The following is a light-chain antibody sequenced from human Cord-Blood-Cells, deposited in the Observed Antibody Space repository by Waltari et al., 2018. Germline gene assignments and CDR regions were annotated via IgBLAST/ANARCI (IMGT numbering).Light chain of an antibody. Sequence: DIQMNQSPSSLSASVGDRVTITCRASQSSSSYLNWYQQKPGKAPKLLIYAASSLQSGVPARFSGSGSGTDFTLTISSLQPEDFATYYCQQSYSTPLYTFGQGTKLEIK. CDR1: QSSSSY. J-gene: IGKJ2*01. V-gene: IGKV1-39*01. CDR3: QQSYSTPLYT. CDR2: AAS.